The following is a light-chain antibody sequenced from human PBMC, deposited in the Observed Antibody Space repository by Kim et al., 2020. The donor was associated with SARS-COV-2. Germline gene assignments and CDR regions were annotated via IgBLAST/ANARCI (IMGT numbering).Light chain of an antibody. CDR2: YDS. CDR1: NIGSKS. Sequence: APGKTAMITCGGNNIGSKSVHWYQRKPGQAPVLVIYYDSDRPSGIPERFSGSNSGNTATLTISRVEAGDEADYYCQVWDSSSDHRVFGGGTKLTVL. CDR3: QVWDSSSDHRV. J-gene: IGLJ3*02. V-gene: IGLV3-21*04.